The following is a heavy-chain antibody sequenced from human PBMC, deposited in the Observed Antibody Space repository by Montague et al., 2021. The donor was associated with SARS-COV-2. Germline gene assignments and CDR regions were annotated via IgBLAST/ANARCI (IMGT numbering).Heavy chain of an antibody. Sequence: SETLSLTCAVYGESFSGHYWTWIRQPPGKGLEWIGEIYRTGSTNYNPSLKSRVTISVDTSKNQFSLKLRSVTAADTAVYYCARGRIELSMIVVVMTGASYYMDVWGKGTTVTVPS. CDR1: GESFSGHY. J-gene: IGHJ6*03. D-gene: IGHD3-22*01. CDR2: IYRTGST. CDR3: ARGRIELSMIVVVMTGASYYMDV. V-gene: IGHV4-34*01.